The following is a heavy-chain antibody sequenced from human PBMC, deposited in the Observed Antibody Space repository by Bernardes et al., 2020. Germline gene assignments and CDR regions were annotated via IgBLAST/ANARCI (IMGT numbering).Heavy chain of an antibody. V-gene: IGHV3-48*02. Sequence: GGSLRLSCAASGFTFSSYSMNWVRQAPGKGLEWVSYISSSNSTIYYADSVKGRFTISRDNAKNSLYLQMNSLRDEDTAVYYCARGSDVGRARGGMDVWGQGTTVTVSS. D-gene: IGHD2-15*01. CDR3: ARGSDVGRARGGMDV. CDR2: ISSSNSTI. CDR1: GFTFSSYS. J-gene: IGHJ6*02.